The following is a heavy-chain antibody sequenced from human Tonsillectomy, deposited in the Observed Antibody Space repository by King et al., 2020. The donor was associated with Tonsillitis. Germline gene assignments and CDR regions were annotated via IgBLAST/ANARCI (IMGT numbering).Heavy chain of an antibody. CDR3: ATYGDYLGWIDP. Sequence: QLVQSGAEVKKPGASVKVSCKASGYTFTGYYIHWVRQAPGQGLEWMGWINPNTGGANYAQKIQVRVTMIRDTSISTAYMELSRLRSDDTAVYYCATYGDYLGWIDPWGQGTLVTVSS. D-gene: IGHD4-17*01. CDR1: GYTFTGYY. J-gene: IGHJ5*02. V-gene: IGHV1-2*02. CDR2: INPNTGGA.